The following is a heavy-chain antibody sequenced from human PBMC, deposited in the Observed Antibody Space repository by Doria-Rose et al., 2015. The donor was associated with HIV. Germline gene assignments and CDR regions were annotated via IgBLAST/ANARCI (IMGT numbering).Heavy chain of an antibody. Sequence: ESGPVLVEPTETLTLICTVSGVSLSSPGMGVSWIRQPPGKALEWLANIFSDDERSYKTSLKSRLTISRCTSKSQVVLTMTDMDPVDTATYYCARIKSSRWYHKYYFDFWGQGTLVIVSA. CDR3: ARIKSSRWYHKYYFDF. CDR2: IFSDDER. D-gene: IGHD6-13*01. CDR1: GVSLSSPGMG. J-gene: IGHJ4*02. V-gene: IGHV2-26*01.